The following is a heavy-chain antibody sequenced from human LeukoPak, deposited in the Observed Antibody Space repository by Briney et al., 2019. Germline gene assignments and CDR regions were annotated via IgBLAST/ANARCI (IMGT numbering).Heavy chain of an antibody. J-gene: IGHJ4*02. Sequence: PEGSLRLSCAASGFTFSSYAMSWVRQAPGKGLEWVSAISGSGGSTYYADSVKGRFTISRDNSKNTLYLQMNSLRAEDTAVYYCAKAYSGYSSSCVDYWGQGTLVTVSS. CDR1: GFTFSSYA. V-gene: IGHV3-23*01. D-gene: IGHD6-13*01. CDR3: AKAYSGYSSSCVDY. CDR2: ISGSGGST.